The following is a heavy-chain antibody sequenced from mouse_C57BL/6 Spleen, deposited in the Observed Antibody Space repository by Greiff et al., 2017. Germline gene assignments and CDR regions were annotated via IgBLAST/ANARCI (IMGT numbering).Heavy chain of an antibody. Sequence: DVQLVESGPELVKPGASVKISCKASGYSFTGYYMNWVKQSPEKSLEWIGEINPSTGGTTYHQKFKAKATLTIDKSSSTAYMQLKSLTSEDSAVYYSARRTTVVVSGYWGQGTTLTVSS. D-gene: IGHD1-1*01. J-gene: IGHJ2*01. CDR2: INPSTGGT. CDR3: ARRTTVVVSGY. CDR1: GYSFTGYY. V-gene: IGHV1-42*01.